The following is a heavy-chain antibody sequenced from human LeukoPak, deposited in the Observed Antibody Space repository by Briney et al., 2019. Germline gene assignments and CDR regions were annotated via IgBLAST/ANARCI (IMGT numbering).Heavy chain of an antibody. CDR1: GGSISSGTYS. CDR2: VYHNGNL. CDR3: AREGEPYGFDY. V-gene: IGHV4-30-2*01. J-gene: IGHJ4*02. D-gene: IGHD3-10*01. Sequence: SETLSLTCAVSGGSISSGTYSWSWIRQPPGKGLEWTGYVYHNGNLYYNPSLKSRVTISVDRSKNQFSLNLKFVTAADTAVYYCAREGEPYGFDYWGQGALVTVSS.